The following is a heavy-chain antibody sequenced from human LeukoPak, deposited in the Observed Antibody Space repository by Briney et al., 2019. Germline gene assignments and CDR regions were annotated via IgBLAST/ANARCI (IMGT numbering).Heavy chain of an antibody. CDR1: GFTFSSYS. CDR3: ARDKWFGETDY. J-gene: IGHJ4*02. D-gene: IGHD3-10*01. Sequence: GGSLRLSCAASGFTFSSYSMNWVRQAPGKGLEWVSYISSSSSTIYYADSVKGRFTISRDNAKNSLYLQMNSLRAEDTAVYYCARDKWFGETDYWGQGTLVTVSS. V-gene: IGHV3-48*01. CDR2: ISSSSSTI.